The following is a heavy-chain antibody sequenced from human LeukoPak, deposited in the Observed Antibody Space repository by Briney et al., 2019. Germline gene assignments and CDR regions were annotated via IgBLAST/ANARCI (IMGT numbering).Heavy chain of an antibody. CDR3: ARVNINNWHSCDY. D-gene: IGHD1-1*01. V-gene: IGHV4-34*01. Sequence: SETLSLTCAVYGGSFSGYYWSWICQPPGKGLEWIGEINHSGSTNYNPSLKSRVTISVDTSKNQFSLKLSSVTAADTAVYYCARVNINNWHSCDYWGQGTLVTVSS. CDR1: GGSFSGYY. CDR2: INHSGST. J-gene: IGHJ4*02.